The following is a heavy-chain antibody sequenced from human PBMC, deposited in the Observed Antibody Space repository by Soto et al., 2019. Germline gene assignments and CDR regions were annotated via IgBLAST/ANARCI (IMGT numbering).Heavy chain of an antibody. V-gene: IGHV4-30-2*01. CDR3: TRYVYCSSTSCYEGIRFDP. D-gene: IGHD2-2*01. Sequence: QLQLQESGSGLVKPSQTLSLTCAVSGGSISSGGYSWSWIRQPPGKGLEWIGYIYHSGSTYYNPSLKSRLTISVHWSKNQFSLKLSSVTAADTAEYYCTRYVYCSSTSCYEGIRFDPWGQGTLVTVYS. CDR1: GGSISSGGYS. J-gene: IGHJ5*02. CDR2: IYHSGST.